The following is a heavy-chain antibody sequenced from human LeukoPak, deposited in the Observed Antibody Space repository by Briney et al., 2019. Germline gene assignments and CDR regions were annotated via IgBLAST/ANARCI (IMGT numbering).Heavy chain of an antibody. CDR1: GHSISSASYY. CDR3: ARWERVIVVSKASYYYYMDV. Sequence: SQTLSLTCSVSGHSISSASYYWSWIRQPAGKGLEWVGRIYTSGTTTYNPSLKSRVTISVDTSKNQFSLKLSSVTAADTAVYYCARWERVIVVSKASYYYYMDVWGKGTTVTVSS. D-gene: IGHD3-22*01. CDR2: IYTSGTT. J-gene: IGHJ6*03. V-gene: IGHV4-61*02.